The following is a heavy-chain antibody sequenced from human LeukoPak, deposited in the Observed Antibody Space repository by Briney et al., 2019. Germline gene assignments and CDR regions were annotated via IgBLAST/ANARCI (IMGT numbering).Heavy chain of an antibody. Sequence: GESLKISFKGPGYSFTSYWIGWVRQLPGKGLGWMGIIYPGDSDTRYSPSFQGQVTISADKSISTAYLQWSSLKASDTAMYYCARLQPFEDYFDYWGQGTLVTVSS. V-gene: IGHV5-51*01. D-gene: IGHD1-14*01. CDR2: IYPGDSDT. CDR1: GYSFTSYW. J-gene: IGHJ4*02. CDR3: ARLQPFEDYFDY.